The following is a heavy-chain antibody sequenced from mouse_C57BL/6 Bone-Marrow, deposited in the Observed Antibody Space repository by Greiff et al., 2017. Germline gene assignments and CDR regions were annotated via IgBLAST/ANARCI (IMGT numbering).Heavy chain of an antibody. CDR2: INPGSGGT. J-gene: IGHJ4*01. D-gene: IGHD2-1*01. V-gene: IGHV1-54*01. CDR3: ARGGDGNYVYYAMDY. CDR1: GYAFTNYL. Sequence: QVQLQQSGAELVRPGTSVKVSCKASGYAFTNYLIEWVKQRPGQGLEWIGVINPGSGGTNYNEKFKGKATLTADKSSSTAYMQLSSLTSEDSAVYFCARGGDGNYVYYAMDYWGQGTSVTVSS.